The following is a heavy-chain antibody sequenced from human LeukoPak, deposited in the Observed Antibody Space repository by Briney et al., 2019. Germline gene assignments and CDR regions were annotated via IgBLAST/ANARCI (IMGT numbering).Heavy chain of an antibody. CDR1: GGSFSGYY. J-gene: IGHJ5*02. CDR2: INHSGST. Sequence: SETLSLTCAVYGGSFSGYYWSWIRQPPGKGLEWIEEINHSGSTNYNPSLKSRVTISVDTSKNQFSLKLSSVTAADTAVYYCARRTGFYDFWSGYYMRDWFDPWGQGTLVTVSS. D-gene: IGHD3-3*01. V-gene: IGHV4-34*01. CDR3: ARRTGFYDFWSGYYMRDWFDP.